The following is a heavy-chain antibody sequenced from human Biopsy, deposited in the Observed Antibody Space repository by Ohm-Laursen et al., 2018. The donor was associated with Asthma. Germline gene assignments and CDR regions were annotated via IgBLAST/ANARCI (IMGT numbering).Heavy chain of an antibody. J-gene: IGHJ4*02. CDR1: GGTFNTYV. CDR2: INSVFGTT. V-gene: IGHV1-69*13. D-gene: IGHD2-2*01. CDR3: ARKAGSCISRTCYSLDF. Sequence: SVKVSCKSLGGTFNTYVIAWVRQAPGQGLEWMGGINSVFGTTTYPQKFQDRVTIIADDSTSTVYMELSSLRSEDTAVYYCARKAGSCISRTCYSLDFWGQGTLVTVSS.